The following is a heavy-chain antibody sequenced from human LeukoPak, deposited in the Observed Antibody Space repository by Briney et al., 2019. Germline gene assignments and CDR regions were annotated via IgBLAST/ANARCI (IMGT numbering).Heavy chain of an antibody. D-gene: IGHD3-22*01. V-gene: IGHV4-34*01. Sequence: SETLSLTCAVYGGSFSGYYWSWIRQPPGKGLEWIGEINHSGSTNYNPSLKSRVTISVDTSKNHFSLRLSSVTAADTAVYNCARLKRDYYDSSGLVFFDYWGQGTLVTVSS. CDR2: INHSGST. CDR3: ARLKRDYYDSSGLVFFDY. J-gene: IGHJ4*02. CDR1: GGSFSGYY.